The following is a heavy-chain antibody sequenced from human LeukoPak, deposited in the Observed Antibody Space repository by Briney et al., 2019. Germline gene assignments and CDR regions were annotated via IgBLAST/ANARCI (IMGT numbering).Heavy chain of an antibody. CDR3: ARVASYDFWSGLAEYFQH. CDR2: ISSTSSFT. CDR1: GFAFSDYY. Sequence: GGSLRLSCAASGFAFSDYYMSWIRQAPGKGLEWLSYISSTSSFTNYADSVKGRFTISRDNAKNSLYLQMNSLRAEDTAVYYCARVASYDFWSGLAEYFQHWGQGTLVTVSS. V-gene: IGHV3-11*06. D-gene: IGHD3-3*01. J-gene: IGHJ1*01.